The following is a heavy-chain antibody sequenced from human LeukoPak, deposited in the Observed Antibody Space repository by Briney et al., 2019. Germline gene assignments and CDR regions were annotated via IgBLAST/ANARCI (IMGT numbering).Heavy chain of an antibody. CDR2: IYHSGGT. V-gene: IGHV4-30-2*01. CDR3: ARHLSRRRIVVVPNWFDP. J-gene: IGHJ5*02. Sequence: SETLSLTCTVAGGSISSGGYYCSWIRQPPGKGLEWIGYIYHSGGTYYNPSLKSRVTISVGRSKNQFSLKLSSVTAADTAVYYCARHLSRRRIVVVPNWFDPWGQGTLVTVSS. D-gene: IGHD2-21*01. CDR1: GGSISSGGYY.